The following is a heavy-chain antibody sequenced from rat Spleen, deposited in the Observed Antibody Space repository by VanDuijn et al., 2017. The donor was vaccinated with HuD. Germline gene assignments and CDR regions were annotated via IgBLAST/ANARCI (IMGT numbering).Heavy chain of an antibody. CDR1: GFTFNKYW. D-gene: IGHD1-10*01. CDR3: TDIYNNYYFDY. J-gene: IGHJ2*01. V-gene: IGHV5-31*01. CDR2: ITNSGGGV. Sequence: EVQLVESGGGLVQPGRSLKLSCVASGFTFNKYWMNWIRQAPGKGLEWVASITNSGGGVYYPDSVKGRFTISRDNAKSSLYLQMDSLRSEDTATYYCTDIYNNYYFDYWGQGVMVTVSS.